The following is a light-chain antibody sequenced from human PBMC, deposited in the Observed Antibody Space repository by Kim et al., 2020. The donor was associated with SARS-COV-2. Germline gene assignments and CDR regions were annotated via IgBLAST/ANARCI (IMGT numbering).Light chain of an antibody. CDR3: QKYDSVPWT. CDR1: QDIRNH. Sequence: ASVGDRVTITCRASQDIRNHLAWYQQRPGKVPKLLIYATSALHSGVPSRFGGSGSGTDFTLTITSLQPEDVATYYCQKYDSVPWTFGPGTRVDIK. J-gene: IGKJ1*01. V-gene: IGKV1-27*01. CDR2: ATS.